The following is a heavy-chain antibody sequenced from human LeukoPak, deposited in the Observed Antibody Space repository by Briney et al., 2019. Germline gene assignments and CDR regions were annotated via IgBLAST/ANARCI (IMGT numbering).Heavy chain of an antibody. V-gene: IGHV4-4*07. D-gene: IGHD6-13*01. CDR1: GGSISSYC. CDR3: ARDHSSSWPYDYYYYGMDV. CDR2: IYTSGST. J-gene: IGHJ6*02. Sequence: SETLSLTCTVSGGSISSYCWSWIRQPAGKGLEWIGRIYTSGSTNYNPSLKSRVTMSVDTSKNQFSLKLSSVTAADTAVYYCARDHSSSWPYDYYYYGMDVWGQGTTVTVSS.